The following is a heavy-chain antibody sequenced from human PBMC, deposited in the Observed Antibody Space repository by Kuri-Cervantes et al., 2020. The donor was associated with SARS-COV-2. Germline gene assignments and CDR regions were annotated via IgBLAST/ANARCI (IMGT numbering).Heavy chain of an antibody. J-gene: IGHJ4*02. CDR1: GFTFGASD. CDR3: VRGIVGPGYGITGSYLDS. CDR2: ISSGRRSI. V-gene: IGHV3-48*01. D-gene: IGHD1-20*01. Sequence: GESLKISCAASGFTFGASDMNWVRQSPGKGLEWVSYISSGRRSIYYTDAVKGRFTISRDNGKNSLFLQMNSLRAEDTAVYYCVRGIVGPGYGITGSYLDSWGRGVLVTVSS.